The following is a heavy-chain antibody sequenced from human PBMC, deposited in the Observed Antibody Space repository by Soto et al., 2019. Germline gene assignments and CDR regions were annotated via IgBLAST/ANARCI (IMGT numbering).Heavy chain of an antibody. D-gene: IGHD3-10*01. CDR2: IYYSGST. CDR3: ARWIVRGAKAPYY. Sequence: QVQLQESGPGLVKPSQTLSLTCTVSGGSISSGGYYWSWIRQHPGKGLEWIGYIYYSGSTYYNPSLNSRVTISVDTSNNLFSLKLSSVTAADTAVYYCARWIVRGAKAPYYWGQGTLVTVSS. J-gene: IGHJ4*02. CDR1: GGSISSGGYY. V-gene: IGHV4-31*03.